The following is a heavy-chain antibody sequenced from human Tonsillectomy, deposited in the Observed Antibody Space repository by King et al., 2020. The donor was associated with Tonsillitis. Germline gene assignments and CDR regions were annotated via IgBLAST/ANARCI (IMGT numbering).Heavy chain of an antibody. V-gene: IGHV4-30-4*07. CDR1: GGSISSGGYS. CDR2: IYHSGNT. J-gene: IGHJ4*02. CDR3: ARGVGGDLWIDY. D-gene: IGHD3-10*01. Sequence: VQLQESGPGLVKPSQTLSLTCAVSGGSISSGGYSWSWIRQPPGKGLEGIGYIYHSGNTYYNPSLKSRVTISVDTSKNQFSLKLSSVTAADTAVYYCARGVGGDLWIDYWGQGTLVTVSS.